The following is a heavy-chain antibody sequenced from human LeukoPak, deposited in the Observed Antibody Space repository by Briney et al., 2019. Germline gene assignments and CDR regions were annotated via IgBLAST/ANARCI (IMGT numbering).Heavy chain of an antibody. CDR1: GGTFSSYA. Sequence: ASVKVSCKASGGTFSSYAISWVRQAPGQGLEWMGGIIPIFGTANYAQKFRGRVTITTDESTSTAYMELSSLRSEDTAVYYCARSPSIAARQHFDYWGQGTLVTVSS. CDR2: IIPIFGTA. D-gene: IGHD6-6*01. CDR3: ARSPSIAARQHFDY. J-gene: IGHJ4*02. V-gene: IGHV1-69*05.